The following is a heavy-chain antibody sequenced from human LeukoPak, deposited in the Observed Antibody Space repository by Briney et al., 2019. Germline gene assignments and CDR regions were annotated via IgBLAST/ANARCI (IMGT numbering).Heavy chain of an antibody. Sequence: NPSETLSLTCTVSGGSISSSYWSWIRQPPGKGLEWIGSIYYSGSTNYNPSLKSRVTISLDTSKNQFSLKLTSVTAADTAVYYCARGYDYDSSGYSTGCLNWFDPWGQGTLVTVCS. CDR1: GGSISSSY. J-gene: IGHJ5*02. CDR3: ARGYDYDSSGYSTGCLNWFDP. CDR2: IYYSGST. D-gene: IGHD3-22*01. V-gene: IGHV4-59*01.